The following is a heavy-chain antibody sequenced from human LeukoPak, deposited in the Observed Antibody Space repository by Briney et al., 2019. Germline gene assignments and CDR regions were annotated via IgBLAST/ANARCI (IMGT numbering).Heavy chain of an antibody. Sequence: GGSLRLSCAASGFTFSSYWIHWVRQVPGKGLVWVSRIHGDGRTTTYADSVKGRFTISRDNAKNTLYLQTNSLRAEDTAVYYCARDNGENYHTAFDYWGQGTLVTVSS. J-gene: IGHJ4*02. CDR1: GFTFSSYW. CDR2: IHGDGRTT. V-gene: IGHV3-74*01. D-gene: IGHD2-8*01. CDR3: ARDNGENYHTAFDY.